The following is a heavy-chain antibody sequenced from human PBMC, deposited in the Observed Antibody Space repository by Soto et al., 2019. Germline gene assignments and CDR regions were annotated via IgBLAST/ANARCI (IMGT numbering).Heavy chain of an antibody. CDR3: ARHLTYCSAGSCYSDFPYYGMDV. J-gene: IGHJ6*02. CDR1: GGSISSSSYY. Sequence: SETLSLTCTVSGGSISSSSYYWGWIRQPPGKGLEWIGSIFYSGSTYYNPSLKSRVTISVDTSKNQFSLRLCSVTAADTAVYYCARHLTYCSAGSCYSDFPYYGMDVWGQGTTVTVSS. D-gene: IGHD2-15*01. V-gene: IGHV4-39*01. CDR2: IFYSGST.